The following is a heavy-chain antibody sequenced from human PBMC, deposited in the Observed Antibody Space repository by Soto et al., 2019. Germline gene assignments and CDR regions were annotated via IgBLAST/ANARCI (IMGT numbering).Heavy chain of an antibody. Sequence: QVQLVQSGAEVKKPGASVKVSCKASGYTFTSYGISWVRQAPGQGLEWMGWISAYNGNTNYAQKLQGRVTMTTDTSTSTASRELRSLRSDDTAVYYWARPDDSGDSSFFAYWGQGTRSPSPQ. CDR2: ISAYNGNT. V-gene: IGHV1-18*01. J-gene: IGHJ4*02. CDR3: ARPDDSGDSSFFAY. D-gene: IGHD4-17*01. CDR1: GYTFTSYG.